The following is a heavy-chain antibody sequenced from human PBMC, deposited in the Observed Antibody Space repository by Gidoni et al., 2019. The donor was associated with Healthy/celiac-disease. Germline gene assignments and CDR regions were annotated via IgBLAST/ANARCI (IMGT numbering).Heavy chain of an antibody. V-gene: IGHV5-10-1*03. CDR1: GYSFTSYW. Sequence: EVQLVQSGAEVKKPGESLRISCKGSGYSFTSYWISWVRQMPGKGLEWTGRIDPSDSYTNYSPSFQGHGTISADKSISTAYLQWSSLKASDTAMYYCAGLTGHCSSTSCYAYMDVWGKGTTVTVSS. J-gene: IGHJ6*03. CDR2: IDPSDSYT. CDR3: AGLTGHCSSTSCYAYMDV. D-gene: IGHD2-2*01.